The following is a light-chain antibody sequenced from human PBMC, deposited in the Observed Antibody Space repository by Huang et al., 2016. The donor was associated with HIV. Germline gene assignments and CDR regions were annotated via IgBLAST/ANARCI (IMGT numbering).Light chain of an antibody. CDR2: GAS. CDR3: QQYSHWPQT. Sequence: TQSPATLSVSPGERATLSCRASQSINTNLAWYQRKYGQAPRLLISGASTRASGIPARFSGSGSRTEFTLTISSLQSEDFAVYYCQQYSHWPQTFGQGTKVEIK. J-gene: IGKJ1*01. V-gene: IGKV3-15*01. CDR1: QSINTN.